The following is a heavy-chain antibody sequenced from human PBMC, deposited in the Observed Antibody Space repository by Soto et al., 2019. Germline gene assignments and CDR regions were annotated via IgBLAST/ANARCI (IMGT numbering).Heavy chain of an antibody. Sequence: SLRLSCAASGFTFSSYWMSWVRQAPGKGLEWVANIKQDGSEKYYVDSVKGRFTISRDNAKNSLYLQMNSLRAEDTAVYYCAREITIFPNDYYYGMDVWGQGTTVTVSS. CDR3: AREITIFPNDYYYGMDV. D-gene: IGHD3-3*01. J-gene: IGHJ6*02. CDR2: IKQDGSEK. V-gene: IGHV3-7*03. CDR1: GFTFSSYW.